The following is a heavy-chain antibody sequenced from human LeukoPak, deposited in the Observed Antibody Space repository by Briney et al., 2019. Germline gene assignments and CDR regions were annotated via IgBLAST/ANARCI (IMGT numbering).Heavy chain of an antibody. CDR2: INPNSGGT. D-gene: IGHD3-22*01. V-gene: IGHV1-2*02. J-gene: IGHJ6*02. CDR3: ARDDYDSSGYPYGMDV. CDR1: GYTFTGYY. Sequence: ASVKVSCKASGYTFTGYYMHWVRQAPGQGLEWMGWINPNSGGTNYAQKFQGRVTMTRDTSISTAYMELSSLRSEDTAVYYCARDDYDSSGYPYGMDVWGQGTTVTVSS.